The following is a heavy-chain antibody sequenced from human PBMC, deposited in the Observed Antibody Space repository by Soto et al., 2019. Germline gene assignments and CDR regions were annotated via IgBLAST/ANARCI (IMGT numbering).Heavy chain of an antibody. D-gene: IGHD3-10*01. J-gene: IGHJ5*02. CDR1: GFTVTSNY. Sequence: EVRLVESGGGLVQPGGSLRLSCAACGFTVTSNYMTWVRQAPGKGLEWVSLIDSGGTTSYADSVKGRFSISRDNSDNTLYLQMNSLRAEDTAVYYCARDKLRGFSNWFDPWGQGTLVAVSS. CDR3: ARDKLRGFSNWFDP. V-gene: IGHV3-66*01. CDR2: IDSGGTT.